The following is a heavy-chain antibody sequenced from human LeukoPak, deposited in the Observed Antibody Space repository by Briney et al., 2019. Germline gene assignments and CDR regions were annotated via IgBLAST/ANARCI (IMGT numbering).Heavy chain of an antibody. CDR2: INHSGSS. Sequence: SETMSLTCAVYGGSFSGYYWSWIRQPPGKGLEWIGEINHSGSSNYNPSLKSRVTISVDTSKNQFSLKLSSVTAADTAVYYCARVGDYSYGNYWGQGTLVTVSS. V-gene: IGHV4-34*01. D-gene: IGHD5-18*01. J-gene: IGHJ4*02. CDR3: ARVGDYSYGNY. CDR1: GGSFSGYY.